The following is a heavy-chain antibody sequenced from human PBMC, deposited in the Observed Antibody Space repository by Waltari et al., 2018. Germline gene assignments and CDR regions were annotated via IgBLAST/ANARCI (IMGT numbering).Heavy chain of an antibody. V-gene: IGHV1-69*02. J-gene: IGHJ3*02. Sequence: QVQLVQSGAEVKKPGSSVKDSCKASEGTFSSKTIRWLRQAPGQGLEWMGRIIPILGIANYAQKFQGRVTITADKSTSTAYMELSSLRSEDTAVYYCARAPHSSGDAFDIWGQGTMVTVSS. D-gene: IGHD6-19*01. CDR2: IIPILGIA. CDR3: ARAPHSSGDAFDI. CDR1: EGTFSSKT.